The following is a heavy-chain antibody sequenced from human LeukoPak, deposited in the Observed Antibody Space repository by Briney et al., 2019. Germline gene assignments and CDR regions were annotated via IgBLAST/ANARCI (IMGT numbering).Heavy chain of an antibody. CDR1: GGSISSSSYY. Sequence: SETLSLTCTVSGGSISSSSYYWGWIRQPPGKGLEWIGSIYYSGSAYYNPSLTGRVTISIDTSKKQFSLKLSSVTAADTAVYYCARVSERGVAVTTNWFDPWGQGTLVIVSS. CDR2: IYYSGSA. J-gene: IGHJ5*02. D-gene: IGHD2-15*01. CDR3: ARVSERGVAVTTNWFDP. V-gene: IGHV4-39*07.